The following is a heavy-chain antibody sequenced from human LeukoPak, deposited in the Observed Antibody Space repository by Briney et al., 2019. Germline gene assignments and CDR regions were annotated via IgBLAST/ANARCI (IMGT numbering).Heavy chain of an antibody. Sequence: GGSLRLSCAASGFTFSSYGMHWVRQAPGKGLEWVAFIRYDGSNKYYADPVKGRFTISRDNSKNTLYLQMNSLRAEDTAVYYCARSYYYDSSGYYYWGQGTLVTVSS. D-gene: IGHD3-22*01. J-gene: IGHJ4*02. V-gene: IGHV3-30*02. CDR3: ARSYYYDSSGYYY. CDR1: GFTFSSYG. CDR2: IRYDGSNK.